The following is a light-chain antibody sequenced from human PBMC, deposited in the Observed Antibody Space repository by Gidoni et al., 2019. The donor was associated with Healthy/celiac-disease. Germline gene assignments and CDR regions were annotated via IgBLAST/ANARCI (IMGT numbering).Light chain of an antibody. V-gene: IGLV2-14*01. Sequence: QSALTQPASVSGSPGQSITISCTGTSSDVGGYNYVSWYQQNPGKATKLMIYDVSNRPSGVSNRFSGSKSGNTASLTISGLQADDEADYYCSSYTSSSTVVFGGGTKLTVL. CDR1: SSDVGGYNY. J-gene: IGLJ2*01. CDR3: SSYTSSSTVV. CDR2: DVS.